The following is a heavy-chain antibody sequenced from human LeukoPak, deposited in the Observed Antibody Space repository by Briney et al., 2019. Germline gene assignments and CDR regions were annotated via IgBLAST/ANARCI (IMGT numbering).Heavy chain of an antibody. Sequence: SETLSLTCTVSGGSISSSSYYWGWIRQPPGKGLEWIGSIYYSGSTYYNPSLKSRVTISVDTSKDQFSLNLSSVTAADTAVYFCARDEGSSYPFDYWGQGTLVTVSS. CDR2: IYYSGST. CDR3: ARDEGSSYPFDY. V-gene: IGHV4-39*07. CDR1: GGSISSSSYY. D-gene: IGHD2-2*01. J-gene: IGHJ4*02.